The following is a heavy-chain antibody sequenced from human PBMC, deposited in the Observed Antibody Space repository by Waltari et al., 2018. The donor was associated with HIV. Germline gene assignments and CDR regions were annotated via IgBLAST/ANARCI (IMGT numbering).Heavy chain of an antibody. Sequence: QVQLVESGGGVVQPGRSLRLSCAASGFTFSRYAMHWVRQAPGKVLACGAAMSYDGSYKYYADFVERRFTISRDNSKNTLYVQMNSLRAEDTAVYYCARVNPDTAITGGWFDPWGQGTLVTVSA. CDR3: ARVNPDTAITGGWFDP. J-gene: IGHJ5*02. CDR1: GFTFSRYA. CDR2: MSYDGSYK. D-gene: IGHD5-18*01. V-gene: IGHV3-30*04.